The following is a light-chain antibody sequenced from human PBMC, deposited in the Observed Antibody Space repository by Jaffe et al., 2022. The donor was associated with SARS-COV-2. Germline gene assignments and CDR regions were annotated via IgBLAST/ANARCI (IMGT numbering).Light chain of an antibody. Sequence: EIVLTQSPGTLPLSPGERATLSCRASQSVSSSLAWYQQKPGQAPRLLIYDATGRATGIPDRFSGSGSGTDFTLTISRLEPEDFAVYYCQHYHYPPRTFGQGTKVEIK. CDR3: QHYHYPPRT. CDR2: DAT. J-gene: IGKJ1*01. CDR1: QSVSSS. V-gene: IGKV3-20*01.